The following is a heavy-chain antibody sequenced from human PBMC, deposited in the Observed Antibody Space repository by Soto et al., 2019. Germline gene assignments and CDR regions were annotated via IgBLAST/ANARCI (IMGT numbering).Heavy chain of an antibody. D-gene: IGHD2-21*02. CDR1: GFTFSSYW. J-gene: IGHJ6*02. V-gene: IGHV3-74*01. CDR2: INSDGSST. Sequence: GGSLRLSCAASGFTFSSYWMHWVRQAPGKGLVWVSRINSDGSSTSYADSVKGRFTISRDNAKNTLYLQMNSLRAEDTAVYYCARPPLAIVVVTAIDYYYGMDVWGQGTKVTVSS. CDR3: ARPPLAIVVVTAIDYYYGMDV.